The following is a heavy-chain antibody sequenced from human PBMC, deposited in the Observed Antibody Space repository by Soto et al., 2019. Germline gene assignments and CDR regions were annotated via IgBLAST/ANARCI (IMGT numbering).Heavy chain of an antibody. V-gene: IGHV3-48*03. CDR1: GFTFSSYE. Sequence: GGSLRLSCAASGFTFSSYEMNWVRQAPGKGLEWVSYISSSGSTIYYADSVKGRFTISRDNAKNSLYLQMNSLRAEDTAVYYGARVGGRIAARPAFDIWGQGTMVTVSS. CDR2: ISSSGSTI. D-gene: IGHD6-6*01. CDR3: ARVGGRIAARPAFDI. J-gene: IGHJ3*02.